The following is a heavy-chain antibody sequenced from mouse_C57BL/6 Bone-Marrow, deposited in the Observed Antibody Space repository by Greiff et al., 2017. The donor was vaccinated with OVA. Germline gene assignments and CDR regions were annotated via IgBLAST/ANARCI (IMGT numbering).Heavy chain of an antibody. CDR2: IHPSDSDT. D-gene: IGHD1-1*01. CDR3: AIEGTTVVAHWYFDV. CDR1: GYTFTSYW. Sequence: QVQLKQPGAELVKPGASVKVSCTASGYTFTSYWMHWVKQRPGQGLEWIGRIHPSDSDTNYNQKFKGKATLTVDKSSSTAYMQLSSLTSEDSAVYYCAIEGTTVVAHWYFDVWGTGTTVTVAS. J-gene: IGHJ1*03. V-gene: IGHV1-74*01.